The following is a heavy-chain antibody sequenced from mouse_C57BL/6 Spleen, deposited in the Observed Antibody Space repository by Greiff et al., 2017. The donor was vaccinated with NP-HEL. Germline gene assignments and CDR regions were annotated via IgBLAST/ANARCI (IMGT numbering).Heavy chain of an antibody. D-gene: IGHD1-1*01. CDR1: GYAFTNYL. CDR3: ARGDITTVVAPFAY. Sequence: QVHVKQSGAELVRPGTSVKVSCKASGYAFTNYLIEWVKQRPGQGLEWIGVINPGSGGTNYNEKFKGKATLTADKSSSTAYMQLSSLTSEDSAVYFCARGDITTVVAPFAYWGQGTLVTVSA. J-gene: IGHJ3*01. CDR2: INPGSGGT. V-gene: IGHV1-54*01.